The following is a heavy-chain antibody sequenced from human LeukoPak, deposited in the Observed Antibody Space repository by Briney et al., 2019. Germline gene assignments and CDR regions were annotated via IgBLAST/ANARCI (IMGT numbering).Heavy chain of an antibody. Sequence: GGSLRLSCAASGFAFTNYAMSWVRQAPGKGLEWVSGISGSDGSTYYADSVKGRFTISRDNSKNTLYLQMNSLRAEDSAVYYCAKEGFDSWGQGTLVTVSS. V-gene: IGHV3-23*01. CDR2: ISGSDGST. J-gene: IGHJ4*02. CDR3: AKEGFDS. CDR1: GFAFTNYA.